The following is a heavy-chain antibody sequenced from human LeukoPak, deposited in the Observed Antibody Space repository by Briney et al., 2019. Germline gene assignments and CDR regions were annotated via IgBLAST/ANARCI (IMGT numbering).Heavy chain of an antibody. CDR3: ARVFGSGSYYPPDFDY. CDR1: GYTFTSYA. V-gene: IGHV1-3*01. Sequence: ASVMVSCKASGYTFTSYAMHWVRQAPGQRLEWMGWINAGNGNTKYSQKFQGRVTITRDTSASTAYMELSSLRSEDTAVYYCARVFGSGSYYPPDFDYWGQGTLVTVSS. CDR2: INAGNGNT. J-gene: IGHJ4*02. D-gene: IGHD3-10*01.